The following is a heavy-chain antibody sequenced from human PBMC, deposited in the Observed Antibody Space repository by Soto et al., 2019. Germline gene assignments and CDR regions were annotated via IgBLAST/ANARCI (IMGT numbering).Heavy chain of an antibody. CDR1: GFTFRNYG. J-gene: IGHJ6*02. D-gene: IGHD2-8*02. CDR2: VSYDGNKK. Sequence: QVPLVESGGGVVQPGGSLRLSCEGSGFTFRNYGIHWVRQAPDKGLEWVAVVSYDGNKKYYGDSVKGRFTISRDNSKTSVYLQMNSLRPEDTAVYYCAKDRSLGYCSGGDCYYYYGMDVWGQGTTVTVSS. CDR3: AKDRSLGYCSGGDCYYYYGMDV. V-gene: IGHV3-30*18.